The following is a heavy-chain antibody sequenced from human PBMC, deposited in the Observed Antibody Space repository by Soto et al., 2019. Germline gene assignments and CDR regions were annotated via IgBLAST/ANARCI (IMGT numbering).Heavy chain of an antibody. CDR2: IKQDGSEK. CDR1: GFTLSSYW. Sequence: EVQLVESGGGLVQPGGSLRLSCAASGFTLSSYWMSWVRQAPGKGLEWVANIKQDGSEKYYVDSVKGRFTISRDTAKSSLYLQLNRLRAEDTAVYYSAREYGSSYSPRYYGMDVWGQGTTVTVSS. V-gene: IGHV3-7*05. J-gene: IGHJ6*02. CDR3: AREYGSSYSPRYYGMDV. D-gene: IGHD6-13*01.